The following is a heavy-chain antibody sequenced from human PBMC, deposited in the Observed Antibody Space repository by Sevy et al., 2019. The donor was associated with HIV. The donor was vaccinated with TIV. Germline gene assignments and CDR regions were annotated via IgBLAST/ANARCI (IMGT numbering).Heavy chain of an antibody. Sequence: ASVKVSCKASGYTFTGYYMHWVRQAPGQGLEWMGWINPNSGGTNYAQKFQGRVTMTRDTSISTAYMEMSRLRSDDTAVYYWPRERVYCSGGSCKPGGWFDPWGQGTLVTVSS. CDR3: PRERVYCSGGSCKPGGWFDP. CDR1: GYTFTGYY. D-gene: IGHD2-15*01. J-gene: IGHJ5*02. V-gene: IGHV1-2*02. CDR2: INPNSGGT.